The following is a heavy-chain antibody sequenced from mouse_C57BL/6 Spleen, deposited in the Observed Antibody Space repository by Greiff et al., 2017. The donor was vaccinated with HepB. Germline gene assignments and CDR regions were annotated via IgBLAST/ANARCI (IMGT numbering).Heavy chain of an antibody. CDR2: IYPGDGDT. Sequence: VKVVESGPELVKPGASVKISCKASGYAFSSSWMNWVKQRPGKGLEWIGRIYPGDGDTNYNGKFKGKATLTADKSSSTAYMQLSSLTSEDSAVYFCAREGDYYGSSYWGQGTTLTVSS. J-gene: IGHJ2*01. CDR3: AREGDYYGSSY. CDR1: GYAFSSSW. V-gene: IGHV1-82*01. D-gene: IGHD1-1*01.